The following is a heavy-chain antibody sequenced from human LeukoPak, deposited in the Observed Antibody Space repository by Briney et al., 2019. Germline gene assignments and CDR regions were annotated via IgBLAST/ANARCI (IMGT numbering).Heavy chain of an antibody. Sequence: ASVKVSCKASGYTFTGYYMHWVRQAPGQGLEWMGWINPNSGGTNYAQKFQGRVTMTRDTSISTAYMELSRLRSDDTAVYYCARGLESIVGAGIQYYYYYYGMDVWGQGTTVTVSS. CDR2: INPNSGGT. V-gene: IGHV1-2*02. J-gene: IGHJ6*02. D-gene: IGHD1-26*01. CDR1: GYTFTGYY. CDR3: ARGLESIVGAGIQYYYYYYGMDV.